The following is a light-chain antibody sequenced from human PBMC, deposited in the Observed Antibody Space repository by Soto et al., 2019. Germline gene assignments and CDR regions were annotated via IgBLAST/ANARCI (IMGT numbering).Light chain of an antibody. J-gene: IGKJ1*01. Sequence: EIVLTQSPDTLSLSPGETATLSCGASQSVSSSHIAWYQQNPGQSPRLLIDGASSRASGIPDRFSGSGSGTDFTLTISRLEPEDFAVYYCQQYVGLPPTFGQGTKVDIK. CDR3: QQYVGLPPT. CDR2: GAS. CDR1: QSVSSSH. V-gene: IGKV3-20*01.